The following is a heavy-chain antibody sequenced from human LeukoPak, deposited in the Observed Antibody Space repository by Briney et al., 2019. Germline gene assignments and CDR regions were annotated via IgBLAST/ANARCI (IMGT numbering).Heavy chain of an antibody. CDR2: ISAYNGNT. CDR1: GYTFTSYG. J-gene: IGHJ4*02. V-gene: IGHV1-18*01. D-gene: IGHD4-17*01. Sequence: ASVKVSCKASGYTFTSYGISWVRQAPGQGLEWMGWISAYNGNTNYAQKLQGRVTMTTDTSTSTDYMELSSLRSEDTAIYYCARGGPTTVTTYGIGYWGQGTLVTVSS. CDR3: ARGGPTTVTTYGIGY.